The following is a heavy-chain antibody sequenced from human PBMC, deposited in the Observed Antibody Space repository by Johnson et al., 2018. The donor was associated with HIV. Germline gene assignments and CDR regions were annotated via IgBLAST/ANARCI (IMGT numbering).Heavy chain of an antibody. CDR3: AKDMSSGYYGTDAFDI. D-gene: IGHD3-22*01. CDR2: VNWNGGNT. CDR1: GFIFDDFG. Sequence: VQLVESGGGVVRPGESLRLSCAASGFIFDDFGMNWVRHAPGKGLEWVSDVNWNGGNTGYADSVTGRFTLSRDNAKNSLYLQMNNRRAEDTALYYCAKDMSSGYYGTDAFDIWGQGTMVTVSS. J-gene: IGHJ3*02. V-gene: IGHV3-20*04.